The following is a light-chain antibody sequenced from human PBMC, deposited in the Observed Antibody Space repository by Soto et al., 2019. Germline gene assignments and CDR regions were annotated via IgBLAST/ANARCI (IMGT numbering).Light chain of an antibody. CDR3: QQSFSSVRT. V-gene: IGKV1-39*01. J-gene: IGKJ1*01. Sequence: DIQMTQSPSSLSASVGDRITITCRASQSVSNYLNWYQQRPGKAPKLLIFGASSLQIGVPSRFSGIGSGTDFTLTISSLQPEDFAIYYCQQSFSSVRTFGQGTKVEIK. CDR2: GAS. CDR1: QSVSNY.